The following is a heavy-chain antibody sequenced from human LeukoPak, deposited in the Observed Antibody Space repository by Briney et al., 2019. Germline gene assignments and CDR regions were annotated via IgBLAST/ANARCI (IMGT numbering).Heavy chain of an antibody. J-gene: IGHJ6*02. CDR2: ISYEGSHK. CDR1: GFSFSSYV. V-gene: IGHV3-30*04. Sequence: GRSLRLSCAASGFSFSSYVMHWVRQTPGKGLEWVALISYEGSHKNYTDSVKGRFTISRDNSKNTLFLQMNTLRVEDTAVYYCARAGYNWNDGDYYYGMDVWGQGTTVTVSS. D-gene: IGHD1-1*01. CDR3: ARAGYNWNDGDYYYGMDV.